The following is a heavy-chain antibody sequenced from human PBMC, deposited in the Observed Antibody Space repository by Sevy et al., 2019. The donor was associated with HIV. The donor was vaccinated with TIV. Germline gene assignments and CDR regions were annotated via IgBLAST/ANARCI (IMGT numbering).Heavy chain of an antibody. D-gene: IGHD2-21*02. V-gene: IGHV3-49*04. CDR3: TSGGGNSLNYFDY. Sequence: GGSLRLSCTASGFTFGDYAMSWVRQAPGKGLEWVGFIRSKAYGGTTEYAASVKGRFTISRDDSKSIAYLQMNSLKTEDTAVYYCTSGGGNSLNYFDYWGQGTLVTVSS. J-gene: IGHJ4*02. CDR1: GFTFGDYA. CDR2: IRSKAYGGTT.